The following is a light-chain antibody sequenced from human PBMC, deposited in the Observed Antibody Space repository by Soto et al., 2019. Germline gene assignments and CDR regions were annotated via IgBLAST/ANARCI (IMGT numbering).Light chain of an antibody. J-gene: IGKJ4*01. CDR3: QQYNSYPLT. Sequence: IHMNQSPSTLSSSVLDRVTITCLASQSISTWLAWYQQKPGKAPKMLIYKASSLESGVPSRFSGSGSGTEFTLTISSLQPDDFATYYCQQYNSYPLTFGGGTKVDIK. CDR2: KAS. V-gene: IGKV1-5*03. CDR1: QSISTW.